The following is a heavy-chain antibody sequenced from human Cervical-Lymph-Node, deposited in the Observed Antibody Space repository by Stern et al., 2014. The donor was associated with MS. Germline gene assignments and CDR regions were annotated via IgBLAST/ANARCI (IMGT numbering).Heavy chain of an antibody. CDR1: GGSLTNHY. V-gene: IGHV4-59*11. CDR2: IYYRGNT. J-gene: IGHJ4*02. CDR3: ARVAYGYGGKGILDN. Sequence: QVQLGQSGPGLVKPSETLSLTCSVSGGSLTNHYWTWVRQPPGKGLECIGYIYYRGNTNYNPSLKSRVTMSVDTSKNQFSLNLTSVTAADTAVYYCARVAYGYGGKGILDNWGQGTLVSVSS. D-gene: IGHD4-23*01.